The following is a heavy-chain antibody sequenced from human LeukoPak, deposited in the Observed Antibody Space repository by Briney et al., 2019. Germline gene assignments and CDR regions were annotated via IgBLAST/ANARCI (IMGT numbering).Heavy chain of an antibody. D-gene: IGHD6-6*01. CDR1: GGSFSGYY. J-gene: IGHJ6*02. Sequence: PSETLSLTCAVYGGSFSGYYWSWIRQPPGKGLEWIGEINHSGSTNYNPSLKSRVTISVDTSKNQFSLKLSSVTAADTAVYYCARGLRRLVRVYYYYGMDVWGQGTTVTVSS. V-gene: IGHV4-34*01. CDR2: INHSGST. CDR3: ARGLRRLVRVYYYYGMDV.